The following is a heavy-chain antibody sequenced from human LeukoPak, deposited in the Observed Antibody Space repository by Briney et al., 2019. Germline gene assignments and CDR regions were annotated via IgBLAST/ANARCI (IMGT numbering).Heavy chain of an antibody. J-gene: IGHJ4*02. CDR3: GTLLSNGPFDY. CDR2: IYPNSGAT. V-gene: IGHV1-2*02. Sequence: ASVKVFCKASGYTFTGYYMHWVRQAPGQGLEWMGWIYPNSGATKYAQKFQGRVTMTRDTSISTAYMELSGLRSDDTAVYYCGTLLSNGPFDYWGQGSLVTVSS. CDR1: GYTFTGYY.